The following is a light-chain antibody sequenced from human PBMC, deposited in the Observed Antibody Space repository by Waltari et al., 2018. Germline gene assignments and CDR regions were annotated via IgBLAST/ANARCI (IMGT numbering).Light chain of an antibody. CDR1: QSLLFKSDSKIY. J-gene: IGKJ1*01. CDR3: HQYYSTPQT. V-gene: IGKV4-1*01. Sequence: DIVLTQSPEFMAVSLGERATPNRKSSQSLLFKSDSKIYLAWYQQRRGQPPTLLIYWASTRESGVPDRFNGSGSGTDFSLTISSLQAEDAAVYYCHQYYSTPQTFGQGTKVEVK. CDR2: WAS.